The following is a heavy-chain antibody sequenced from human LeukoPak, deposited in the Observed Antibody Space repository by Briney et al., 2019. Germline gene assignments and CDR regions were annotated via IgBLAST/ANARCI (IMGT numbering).Heavy chain of an antibody. J-gene: IGHJ6*02. Sequence: SETLSLTCTVSGGSLTTYYWIWIGQSAGKGREYIGHVYTSGTSNYNPSLNRRVSMSVAASKNRFSLNLSSVTAADTAVYYCGRAQAKLGGYYGMDVWGQGTTVTVSS. CDR3: GRAQAKLGGYYGMDV. CDR1: GGSLTTYY. CDR2: VYTSGTS. D-gene: IGHD7-27*01. V-gene: IGHV4-4*07.